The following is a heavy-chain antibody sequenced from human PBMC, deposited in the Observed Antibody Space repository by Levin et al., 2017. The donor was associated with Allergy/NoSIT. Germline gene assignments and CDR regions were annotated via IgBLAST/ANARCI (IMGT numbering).Heavy chain of an antibody. CDR2: INQDGSEK. Sequence: PGGSLRLSCADSGFTFSSYWMSWVRQAPGKGLEWVANINQDGSEKNYVDSVKGRFTISRDNAKNSLYLQMNSLRAEDTAVYYCARAGGGVFDYWGQGTLVTVSS. V-gene: IGHV3-7*04. CDR1: GFTFSSYW. D-gene: IGHD3-16*01. J-gene: IGHJ4*02. CDR3: ARAGGGVFDY.